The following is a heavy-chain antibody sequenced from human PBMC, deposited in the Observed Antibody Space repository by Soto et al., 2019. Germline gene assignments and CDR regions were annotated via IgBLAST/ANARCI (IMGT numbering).Heavy chain of an antibody. CDR3: ARRGYGDYENFDY. CDR1: GGTFSSYA. D-gene: IGHD4-17*01. J-gene: IGHJ4*02. V-gene: IGHV1-69*13. Sequence: GASVKVSCKASGGTFSSYAISWVRQAPGQGLEWMGGIIPIFGTANYAQKFQGRVTITADESTSTAYMELSSLRSEDTAMYYCARRGYGDYENFDYWGQGTLVTVSS. CDR2: IIPIFGTA.